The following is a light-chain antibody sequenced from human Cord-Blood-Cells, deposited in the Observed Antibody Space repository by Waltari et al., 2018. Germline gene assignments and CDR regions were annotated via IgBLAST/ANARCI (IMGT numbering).Light chain of an antibody. Sequence: RVTITCRASQGISSYLAWYQQKPGKAPKLLIYAASTLQSGVPSRFSGSGSGTDFTLTISSLQPEDFATYYCQQLTLFGQGTKLEIK. CDR3: QQLTL. J-gene: IGKJ2*01. V-gene: IGKV1-9*01. CDR2: AAS. CDR1: QGISSY.